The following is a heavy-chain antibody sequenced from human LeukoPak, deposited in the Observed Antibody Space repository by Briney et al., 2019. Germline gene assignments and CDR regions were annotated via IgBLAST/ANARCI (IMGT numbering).Heavy chain of an antibody. CDR3: ARDRGWIRDY. Sequence: GGSLRLSCVASGFALINYNMIWVRQAPGKEPEWISILNPTATSVMYADSLKGRFSVSRGNAKNTFFLHMNRLTVEDTAMYYCARDRGWIRDYWGRGTPVTVSS. J-gene: IGHJ4*02. CDR2: LNPTATSV. V-gene: IGHV3-11*01. CDR1: GFALINYN. D-gene: IGHD2-2*03.